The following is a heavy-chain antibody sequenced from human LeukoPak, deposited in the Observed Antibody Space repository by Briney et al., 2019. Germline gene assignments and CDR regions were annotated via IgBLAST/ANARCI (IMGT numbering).Heavy chain of an antibody. J-gene: IGHJ5*02. CDR3: ARDGYCSSTSCYRNWFDP. V-gene: IGHV1-18*01. Sequence: ASVKVSCKASGYTFTSYGISWVRQAPGQGLEWVGWISAYNGNTNYAQKLQGRVTMTTDTSTSTAYMELRSLRSDDTAVYYCARDGYCSSTSCYRNWFDPWGQGTLVTVSS. CDR1: GYTFTSYG. CDR2: ISAYNGNT. D-gene: IGHD2-2*03.